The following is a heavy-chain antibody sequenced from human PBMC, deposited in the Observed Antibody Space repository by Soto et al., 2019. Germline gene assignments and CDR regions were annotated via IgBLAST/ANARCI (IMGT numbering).Heavy chain of an antibody. CDR1: GFTFSDHY. D-gene: IGHD2-15*01. CDR2: TRNKANSYTT. V-gene: IGHV3-72*01. J-gene: IGHJ3*02. Sequence: GGSLRLSCAASGFTFSDHYMDWVRQAPGKGLEWVGRTRNKANSYTTEYAASVKGRFTISRDDSKNSLYLQMNSLKTEDTAVYYCARGCSGGSCYSPDAFDIWGQGTMVTVSS. CDR3: ARGCSGGSCYSPDAFDI.